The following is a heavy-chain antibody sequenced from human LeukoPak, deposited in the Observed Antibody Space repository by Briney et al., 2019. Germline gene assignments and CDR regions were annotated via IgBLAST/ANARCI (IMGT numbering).Heavy chain of an antibody. CDR3: AKPSYDFWSGYFDAFDI. J-gene: IGHJ3*02. CDR1: GFTFCSYA. Sequence: PGGSLRLSCAASGFTFCSYAMGWVRDALGEGREWVSPITGIGGNTYYTDSVRGRFTISRDNSKNTLYLQMNSLRTEDTALYYCAKPSYDFWSGYFDAFDIWGQGTTVTVSS. V-gene: IGHV3-23*01. D-gene: IGHD3-3*01. CDR2: ITGIGGNT.